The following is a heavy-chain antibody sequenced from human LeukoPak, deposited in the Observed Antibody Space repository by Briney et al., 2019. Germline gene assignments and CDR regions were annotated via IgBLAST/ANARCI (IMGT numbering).Heavy chain of an antibody. Sequence: PGGSLRLSCAASGLTFSSYWMSWVRQAPGKGLEWVANIKQDGSEKYYVDSVKGRFTISRDNAKNSLYLQMNSLRAEDTAVYYCARETELWFGDNYMDVWGKGTTVTVSS. CDR3: ARETELWFGDNYMDV. V-gene: IGHV3-7*01. CDR1: GLTFSSYW. CDR2: IKQDGSEK. J-gene: IGHJ6*03. D-gene: IGHD3-10*01.